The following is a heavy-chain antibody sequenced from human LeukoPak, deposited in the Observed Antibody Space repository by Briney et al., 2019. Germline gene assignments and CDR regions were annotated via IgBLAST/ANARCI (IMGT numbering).Heavy chain of an antibody. V-gene: IGHV3-30-3*01. Sequence: GRSLRLSCAASGFTFSSYAMHWVRQAPGKGLEWVAVISYDGSNKYYADSVKGRFTISRDNSKNTLYLQMNSLRGEDTAVYYCVRDTCSGGSCYSSDTFGYWGQGTLVTVSS. CDR2: ISYDGSNK. D-gene: IGHD2-15*01. CDR3: VRDTCSGGSCYSSDTFGY. J-gene: IGHJ4*02. CDR1: GFTFSSYA.